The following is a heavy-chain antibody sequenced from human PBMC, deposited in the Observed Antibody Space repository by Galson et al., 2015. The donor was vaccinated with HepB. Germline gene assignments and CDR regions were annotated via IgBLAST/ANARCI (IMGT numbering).Heavy chain of an antibody. CDR2: ITYDGTNK. Sequence: SLRLSCAASGFTFSRYAMTWVRQAPGKGLQWVAVITYDGTNKFYARPVQGRFTISRDNSGNTLFLHMNSLRPEDTALYYCVKGGGYSAIRGRGGFDSWGQGALVTVSS. D-gene: IGHD5-12*01. CDR1: GFTFSRYA. V-gene: IGHV3-30*04. J-gene: IGHJ4*02. CDR3: VKGGGYSAIRGRGGFDS.